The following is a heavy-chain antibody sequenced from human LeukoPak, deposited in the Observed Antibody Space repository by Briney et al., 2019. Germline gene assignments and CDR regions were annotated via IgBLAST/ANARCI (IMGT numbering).Heavy chain of an antibody. V-gene: IGHV3-21*01. J-gene: IGHJ3*02. CDR3: AGDYEGNLAFDI. D-gene: IGHD4-23*01. Sequence: MPGGSLRLSCAASGFSFSNCSMNWVRQAPGKGLEWVSSISSSSTYIYYADSLEGRFTIPRDNVRNSLYLQMNSLRAEDTAVCYCAGDYEGNLAFDIWGQGTMVTVSS. CDR1: GFSFSNCS. CDR2: ISSSSTYI.